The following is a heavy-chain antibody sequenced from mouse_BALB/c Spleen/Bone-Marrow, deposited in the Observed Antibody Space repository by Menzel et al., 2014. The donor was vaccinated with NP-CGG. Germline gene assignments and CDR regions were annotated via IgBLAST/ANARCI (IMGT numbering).Heavy chain of an antibody. J-gene: IGHJ3*01. CDR3: ARLSYYGRFAY. D-gene: IGHD1-1*01. CDR2: INPDSSTI. Sequence: EVQGVESGGGLVQSGGSLKLSCAASGFDFSRYWMSWVRQAPGKGLEWIGEINPDSSTINYTPSLKDKFIISRDNAKNTLYLQMSKVRSEDTALYYCARLSYYGRFAYWGQGTLVTVSA. V-gene: IGHV4-1*02. CDR1: GFDFSRYW.